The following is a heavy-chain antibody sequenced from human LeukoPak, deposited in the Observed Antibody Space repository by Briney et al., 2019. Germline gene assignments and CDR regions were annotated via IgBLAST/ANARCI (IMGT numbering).Heavy chain of an antibody. CDR2: ISFDGTNN. J-gene: IGHJ4*02. D-gene: IGHD3-22*01. V-gene: IGHV3-30*18. CDR1: GFTFNTYG. CDR3: AKGTLYYNHRSAEWEY. Sequence: AGGSLRLSCVASGFTFNTYGMHWVRQAPGKGLEWVAVISFDGTNNYYADSMKGRFIISRDNSKNTLYLQMNNLTPEDTAVYYCAKGTLYYNHRSAEWEYWGQGTLVTVSS.